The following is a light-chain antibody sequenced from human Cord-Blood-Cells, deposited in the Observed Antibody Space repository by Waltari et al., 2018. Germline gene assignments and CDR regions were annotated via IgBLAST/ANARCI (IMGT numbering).Light chain of an antibody. Sequence: SYELTQPSSVSVSPGQTARITCSGDVLAKKYARWFQQKPGQAPVLVIYKDSERPSGIPERFSGPSSGTTVTLTISGAQVEDEADYYCYSAADNNWVFGGGTKLTVL. J-gene: IGLJ3*02. CDR2: KDS. CDR1: VLAKKY. V-gene: IGLV3-27*01. CDR3: YSAADNNWV.